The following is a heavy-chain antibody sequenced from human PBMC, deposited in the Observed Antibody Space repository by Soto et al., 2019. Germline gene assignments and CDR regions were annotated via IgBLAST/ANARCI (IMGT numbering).Heavy chain of an antibody. D-gene: IGHD1-7*01. Sequence: GSVQVSCKASGYSFTSYYMHWVRQAPGQGLEWMGIINPSGGSTSYAQKFQGRVTMTRDTSTSTVCMKLSSLTSEDTAVYYCVRGKLELPGSYFDYWGQGTLVTVSS. J-gene: IGHJ4*02. CDR1: GYSFTSYY. CDR3: VRGKLELPGSYFDY. V-gene: IGHV1-46*03. CDR2: INPSGGST.